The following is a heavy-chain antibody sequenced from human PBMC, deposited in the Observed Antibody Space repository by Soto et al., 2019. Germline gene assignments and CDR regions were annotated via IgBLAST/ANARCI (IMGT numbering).Heavy chain of an antibody. D-gene: IGHD2-21*02. CDR1: GFTFSSYS. J-gene: IGHJ6*02. V-gene: IGHV3-21*01. CDR2: ISSSSSYI. Sequence: EVQLVESGGGLVKPGGSLRLSCAASGFTFSSYSMNWVRQAPGKGLEWVSSISSSSSYIYYADSVKGRFTISRDNAKNSLYLQMNSLRAEDTAVYYCARAYGGGDCYSVFGYYYGMDVWGQGTTVTVSS. CDR3: ARAYGGGDCYSVFGYYYGMDV.